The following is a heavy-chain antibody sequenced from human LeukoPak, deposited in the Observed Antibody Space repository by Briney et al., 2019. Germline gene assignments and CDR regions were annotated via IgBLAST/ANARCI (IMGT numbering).Heavy chain of an antibody. CDR3: ARDNYDSSGYYFD. CDR2: ISSSGSTI. J-gene: IGHJ4*02. CDR1: GLTFRSYE. V-gene: IGHV3-48*03. D-gene: IGHD3-22*01. Sequence: PGGSLRLSCAASGLTFRSYEMNWVRQAPGKGLEWVSYISSSGSTIYYADSVKGRFTISRDNAKNSLYLQMNSLRDEDTAVYYCARDNYDSSGYYFDWGQGTLVTVSS.